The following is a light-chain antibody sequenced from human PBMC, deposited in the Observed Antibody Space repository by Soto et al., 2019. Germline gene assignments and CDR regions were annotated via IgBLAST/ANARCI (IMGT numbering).Light chain of an antibody. V-gene: IGLV2-14*01. CDR2: DVS. Sequence: QSALTQPASVSGCPGQSITISCTGTSSDVGGYNYVSWYQQHPGKAPKLMIYDVSNRPSGVSNRFSGSKSGNTASLTISGRQAEDEADYYCSSYTSSSTLVVFGGGTKVTVL. CDR3: SSYTSSSTLVV. CDR1: SSDVGGYNY. J-gene: IGLJ2*01.